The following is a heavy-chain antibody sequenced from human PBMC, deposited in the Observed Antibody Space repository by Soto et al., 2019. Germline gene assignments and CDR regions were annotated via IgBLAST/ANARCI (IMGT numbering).Heavy chain of an antibody. D-gene: IGHD2-15*01. CDR2: ISGSGGST. V-gene: IGHV3-23*01. CDR1: GFTFSSYA. J-gene: IGHJ3*02. Sequence: EVQLLESGGGLVQPGGSLRLSCAASGFTFSSYAMSWVRQAPGKGLEWVSAISGSGGSTYYADSVKGRFTISRDNSKNTRYLQMNSLRAEDTAVYYCAKDRDTDIVVVVAASGAFDIWGQGTMVTVSS. CDR3: AKDRDTDIVVVVAASGAFDI.